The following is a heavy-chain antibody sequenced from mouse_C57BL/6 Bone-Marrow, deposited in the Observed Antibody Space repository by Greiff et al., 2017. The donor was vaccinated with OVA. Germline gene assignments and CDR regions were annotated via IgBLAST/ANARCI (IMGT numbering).Heavy chain of an antibody. J-gene: IGHJ2*01. D-gene: IGHD2-5*01. V-gene: IGHV14-4*01. Sequence: VQLKESGAELVRPGASVKLSCTASGFTIKDDYMHWVKQRPEQGLEWIGWIDPANGDTDYAAKFQGKATITADTSSNTAYLQLSSLTSEDTAVYCWLLSNFHFYDRGKGTTLTV. CDR1: GFTIKDDY. CDR2: IDPANGDT. CDR3: LLSNFHFYD.